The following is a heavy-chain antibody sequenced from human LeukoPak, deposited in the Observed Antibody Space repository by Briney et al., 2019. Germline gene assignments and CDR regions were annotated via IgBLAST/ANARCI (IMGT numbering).Heavy chain of an antibody. Sequence: QPGGSLRLSCAAAGFTFSSYWMHWVRQALEKGLVWVSRINTDGTSTIYADSVKGRFTISRDNAKNTLYLQMNSLRAEDTAVYACARGNEWAFDYWAQGTLVTVSS. V-gene: IGHV3-74*01. CDR3: ARGNEWAFDY. CDR2: INTDGTST. J-gene: IGHJ4*02. CDR1: GFTFSSYW. D-gene: IGHD1-26*01.